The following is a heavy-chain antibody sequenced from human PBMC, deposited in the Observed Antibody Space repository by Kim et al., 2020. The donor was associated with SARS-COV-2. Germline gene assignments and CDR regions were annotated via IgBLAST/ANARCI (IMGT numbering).Heavy chain of an antibody. CDR2: ISYDGDNK. CDR3: AKVSTAVAGTADFDY. CDR1: GFTFSSYA. D-gene: IGHD6-19*01. V-gene: IGHV3-30*04. J-gene: IGHJ4*02. Sequence: GGSLRLSCAASGFTFSSYALHWVRQAPGKGLEWVAVISYDGDNKYYVDSVKGRFTISRDNSKNTLYLQMNSLRAEDTAVYYCAKVSTAVAGTADFDYWGQGTLVTVSS.